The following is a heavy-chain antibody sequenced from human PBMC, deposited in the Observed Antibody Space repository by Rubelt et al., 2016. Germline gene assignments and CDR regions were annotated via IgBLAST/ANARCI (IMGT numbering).Heavy chain of an antibody. CDR1: GYTFMNYY. CDR3: SRGRDSVEAAAFSVDY. CDR2: INPNSGRT. J-gene: IGHJ4*01. D-gene: IGHD6-13*01. V-gene: IGHV1-46*03. Sequence: QVQLVQSGAEVKKPGASVKLTCKASGYTFMNYYIHWVRQAPGRGLEWMGLINPNSGRTNYAQNFQGRVTMTRDTPTSTVSMDLASLRSEDADVYYCSRGRDSVEAAAFSVDYWGHGTLVTVSS.